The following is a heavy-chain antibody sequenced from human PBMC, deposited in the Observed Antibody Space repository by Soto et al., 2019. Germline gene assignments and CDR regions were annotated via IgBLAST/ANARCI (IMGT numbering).Heavy chain of an antibody. V-gene: IGHV1-69*13. J-gene: IGHJ4*02. D-gene: IGHD3-22*01. CDR2: IIPIFGTA. CDR3: AGXPPLNYYDSCGQSRFDY. CDR1: GGTFSSYA. Sequence: SVKVSCKASGGTFSSYAISWVRQAPGQGLEWMGGIIPIFGTANYAQKFQGRVTITADESTSTAYMELSSLRSEDTAVYYCAGXPPLNYYDSCGQSRFDYWGQGTLVTVSS.